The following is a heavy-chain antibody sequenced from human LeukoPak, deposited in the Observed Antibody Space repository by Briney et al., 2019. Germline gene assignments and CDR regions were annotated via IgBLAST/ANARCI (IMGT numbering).Heavy chain of an antibody. J-gene: IGHJ5*02. V-gene: IGHV3-9*01. D-gene: IGHD6-13*01. Sequence: SLRLSCAAPGFTFDDYAMHSVRQAPGKGLEWVSGISWNSGSIGYADSVKGRFTISRDNAKNSRYLQMNSLRAEDTALYYCAKDISSGVAAPGTSWFDPWVQGTLVTVSS. CDR1: GFTFDDYA. CDR2: ISWNSGSI. CDR3: AKDISSGVAAPGTSWFDP.